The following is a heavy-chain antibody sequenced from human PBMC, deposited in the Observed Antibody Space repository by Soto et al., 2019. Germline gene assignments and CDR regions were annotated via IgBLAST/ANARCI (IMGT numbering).Heavy chain of an antibody. CDR2: SRNKTKSYTT. Sequence: ESGGGLVQPGGSLRLSCAVSGFTFSDHYMDWVRQAPGKGLEWVGRSRNKTKSYTTDYAASVKGRFTISRDDSKNSLYLQMNSLKTDDTAVYYCTRATDWGWGQGTLVTVSS. J-gene: IGHJ4*02. CDR3: TRATDWG. V-gene: IGHV3-72*01. CDR1: GFTFSDHY. D-gene: IGHD1-1*01.